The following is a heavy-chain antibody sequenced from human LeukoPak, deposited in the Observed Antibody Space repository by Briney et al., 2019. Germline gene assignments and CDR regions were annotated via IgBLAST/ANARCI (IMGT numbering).Heavy chain of an antibody. D-gene: IGHD6-6*01. J-gene: IGHJ4*02. CDR2: IYYSGST. Sequence: PSETLSLTCTVPGFSISNDYYWTWLRQPPGRGLEWIGYIYYSGSTNYNPSLKSRVTISVDTSKNQFSLKLSSVTAADTAVYYCARDDPSMIAALHCWGQGTLVTVSS. CDR3: ARDDPSMIAALHC. V-gene: IGHV4-59*01. CDR1: GFSISNDYY.